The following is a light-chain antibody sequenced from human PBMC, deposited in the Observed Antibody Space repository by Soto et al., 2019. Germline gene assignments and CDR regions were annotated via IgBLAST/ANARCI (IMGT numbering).Light chain of an antibody. CDR1: QSVSSSY. V-gene: IGKV3-20*01. CDR3: QQYGSSPWYT. Sequence: EIVLTQSPGTLSLSPGERATLSSRASQSVSSSYLAWYQQKPGQAPRLLIYDASSRATGIPDRFSGSGSGTDFTLTISRLEPEDFAVYYCQQYGSSPWYTFGQGTKLEIK. CDR2: DAS. J-gene: IGKJ2*01.